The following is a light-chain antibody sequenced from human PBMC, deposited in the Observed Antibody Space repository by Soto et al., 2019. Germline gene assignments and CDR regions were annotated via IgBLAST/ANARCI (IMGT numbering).Light chain of an antibody. CDR3: QQYGSSST. V-gene: IGKV3-20*01. CDR1: QSVSSSY. J-gene: IGKJ5*01. CDR2: GAS. Sequence: IVLTQSPGTLSLSPWERATLSCRASQSVSSSYLAWYQQKPGLAPRLLIYGASSRATGIPDRFSGSGSGTDFTLTISRLEPEDFAVYYCQQYGSSSTFGQGTRLEIK.